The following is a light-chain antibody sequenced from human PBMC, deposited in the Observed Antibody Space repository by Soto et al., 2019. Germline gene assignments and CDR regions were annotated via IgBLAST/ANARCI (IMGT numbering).Light chain of an antibody. Sequence: DIQMTQSPSTLSASVGDRVTITCRASQSISTRLAWYQQQPGRAPNLLIYTASDLKTGVPSRFSCSGSGTEFTPSITTLQPDDFATYYCQHSGTFGQGTKVEIK. CDR3: QHSGT. V-gene: IGKV1-5*03. J-gene: IGKJ1*01. CDR2: TAS. CDR1: QSISTR.